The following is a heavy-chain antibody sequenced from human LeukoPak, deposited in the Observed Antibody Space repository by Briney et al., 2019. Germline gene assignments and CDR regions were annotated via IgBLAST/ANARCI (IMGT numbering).Heavy chain of an antibody. V-gene: IGHV3-53*01. CDR1: GLTVSSNY. CDR3: AKAHLDYYGSGSYYFDY. J-gene: IGHJ4*02. CDR2: IYSGGST. D-gene: IGHD3-10*01. Sequence: GGSLRLSCAASGLTVSSNYMSRVRQAPGKGLEWVAVIYSGGSTYYADSVKGRFTISRDNAKNSLYLQMNSLRAGDTAIYYCAKAHLDYYGSGSYYFDYWGQGTLVTVSS.